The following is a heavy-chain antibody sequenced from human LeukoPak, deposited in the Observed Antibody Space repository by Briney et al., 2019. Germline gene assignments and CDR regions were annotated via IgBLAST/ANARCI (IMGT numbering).Heavy chain of an antibody. J-gene: IGHJ4*02. CDR2: IHYSGHT. D-gene: IGHD7-27*01. CDR1: GGSITNYY. CDR3: ARRGPGDPFDY. Sequence: SETLSLTCTVSGGSITNYYWSWIRQPPGKGLEWIGYIHYSGHTGYTPSLQGRVTISLDMSKSRFSLNVNSVTAADTAVYYCARRGPGDPFDYWGLGTQVTVSS. V-gene: IGHV4-59*01.